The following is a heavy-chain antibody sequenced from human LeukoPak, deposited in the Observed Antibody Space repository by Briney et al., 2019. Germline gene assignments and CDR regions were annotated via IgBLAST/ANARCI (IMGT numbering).Heavy chain of an antibody. Sequence: ASVKVSCKASGYTFTAYYMHWVRQAPGQGLEWMGVIDPSGGSTSYAQRFQDRVTMTSDTSTSTVYMELSSLRSEDTAVCYCARDQEGRYYFDYWGQGTLVTVSS. J-gene: IGHJ4*02. CDR2: IDPSGGST. D-gene: IGHD4-17*01. V-gene: IGHV1-46*01. CDR3: ARDQEGRYYFDY. CDR1: GYTFTAYY.